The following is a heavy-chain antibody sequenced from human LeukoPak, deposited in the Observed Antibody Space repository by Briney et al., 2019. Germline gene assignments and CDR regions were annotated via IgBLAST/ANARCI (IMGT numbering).Heavy chain of an antibody. D-gene: IGHD2-2*01. J-gene: IGHJ4*02. CDR3: ARRYCSTISCLPYDY. CDR2: IYDSGSI. CDR1: GGSISSGDFH. Sequence: MPSQTLSLTCTVSGGSISSGDFHWSWIHQPPGKGLEWIGSIYDSGSIYYNPSLKSRVTISEDTSKNQFSLKLSSVTAADTAVYYCARRYCSTISCLPYDYWGQGTLVTVSS. V-gene: IGHV4-30-4*01.